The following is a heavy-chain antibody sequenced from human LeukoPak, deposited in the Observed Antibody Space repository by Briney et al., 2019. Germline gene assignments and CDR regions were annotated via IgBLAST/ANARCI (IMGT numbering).Heavy chain of an antibody. J-gene: IGHJ6*03. CDR1: GGTFSSYA. CDR3: ARGHSSSSDYYYYYMDA. V-gene: IGHV1-69*05. D-gene: IGHD6-6*01. Sequence: SVKVSCKASGGTFSSYAISWVRQAPGQGLEWMGGIIPIFGTANYAQKFQGRVTITTDESTSTAYMELSSLRSEDTAVYYCARGHSSSSDYYYYYMDAWGKGTTVTVSS. CDR2: IIPIFGTA.